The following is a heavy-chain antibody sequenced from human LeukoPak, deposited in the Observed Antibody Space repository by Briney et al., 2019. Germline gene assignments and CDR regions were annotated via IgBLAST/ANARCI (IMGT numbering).Heavy chain of an antibody. V-gene: IGHV3-74*01. CDR1: GFTFSSYG. CDR3: AKISGYTYGGSPDY. CDR2: INSDGSTT. Sequence: GGSLRLSCAASGFTFSSYGMHWVRQAPGKGLVWVSRINSDGSTTSSADSVKGRFTISRDNAKNTLYLLMNSLRAEDTAVYYCAKISGYTYGGSPDYWGQGTLVTVSS. J-gene: IGHJ4*02. D-gene: IGHD5-18*01.